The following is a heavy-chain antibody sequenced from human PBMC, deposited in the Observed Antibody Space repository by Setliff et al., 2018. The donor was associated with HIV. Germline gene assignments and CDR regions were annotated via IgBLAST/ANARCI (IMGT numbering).Heavy chain of an antibody. J-gene: IGHJ4*02. V-gene: IGHV4-39*01. CDR2: TYYTGNT. CDR3: ARHYQDYVFDN. D-gene: IGHD4-17*01. Sequence: SETLSLTCTVSGGSIRATSYPWGWVRQAPGKGLEWIGSTYYTGNTYYNPSFKSRVTISVDTSTNQFSLRLTSVTASDTAVYFCARHYQDYVFDNWGRGTLVTVSS. CDR1: GGSIRATSYP.